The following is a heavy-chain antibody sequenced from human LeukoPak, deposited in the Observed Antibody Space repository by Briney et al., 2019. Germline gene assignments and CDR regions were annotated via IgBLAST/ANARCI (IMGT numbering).Heavy chain of an antibody. CDR1: GYTFTSYG. J-gene: IGHJ4*02. CDR2: ISAYNGNT. Sequence: GASVKVSCKASGYTFTSYGISWVRQAPGQGLEWMGWISAYNGNTNYAQKLQGRVTMTTDTSTSTAYMELRSLRSDDTAVYYCASVRVGATREYYFDYWGQGTLVTVSS. V-gene: IGHV1-18*01. D-gene: IGHD1-26*01. CDR3: ASVRVGATREYYFDY.